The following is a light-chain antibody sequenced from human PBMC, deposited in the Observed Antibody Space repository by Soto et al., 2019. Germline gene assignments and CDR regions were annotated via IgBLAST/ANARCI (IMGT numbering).Light chain of an antibody. J-gene: IGKJ1*01. Sequence: IQMTQSPSTLSASIGDTVTITCRASQSINRWLAWYQQRPGEAPKLLIYDASNLDSGVPSRFSGSGSGTEFSLTISNLQPDDCATYYCQQYENYWTFGQGTKVDI. V-gene: IGKV1-5*01. CDR3: QQYENYWT. CDR1: QSINRW. CDR2: DAS.